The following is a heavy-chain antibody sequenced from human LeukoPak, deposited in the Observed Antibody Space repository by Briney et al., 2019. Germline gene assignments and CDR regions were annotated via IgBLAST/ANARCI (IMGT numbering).Heavy chain of an antibody. Sequence: LPGGSLRLSCAASGFTFSSYAMHWVRQAPGKGLEWVAVISYDGSNKYYADSVKGRFTISRDNSKNTLYLQMNSLRAEDTAVYYCARNFWSGYGAFDIWGQGTMVTVSS. CDR2: ISYDGSNK. D-gene: IGHD3-3*01. V-gene: IGHV3-30-3*01. CDR1: GFTFSSYA. CDR3: ARNFWSGYGAFDI. J-gene: IGHJ3*02.